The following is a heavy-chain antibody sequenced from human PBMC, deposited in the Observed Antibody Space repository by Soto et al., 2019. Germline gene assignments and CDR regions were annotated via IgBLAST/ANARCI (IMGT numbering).Heavy chain of an antibody. CDR2: IYHSGST. Sequence: LSLTCAVSGGSICSGGYSWSWIRQPPGKGLEWIGYIYHSGSTYYNPSLKSRVTISVDRSKNQFSPKLSSVTAADTAVYYCARVPGPWGQGTTVTVS. CDR3: ARVPGP. CDR1: GGSICSGGYS. J-gene: IGHJ6*02. V-gene: IGHV4-30-2*01.